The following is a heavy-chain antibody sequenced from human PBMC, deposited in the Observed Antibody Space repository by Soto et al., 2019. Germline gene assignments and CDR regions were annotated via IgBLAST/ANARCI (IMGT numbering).Heavy chain of an antibody. CDR3: ARDGGQWLVQYYFDY. V-gene: IGHV1-18*04. CDR1: GYTFTSYG. CDR2: ISAYNGNT. J-gene: IGHJ4*02. D-gene: IGHD6-19*01. Sequence: ASVKVSCKASGYTFTSYGISWVRQAPGQGLEWMGWISAYNGNTNYAQKLQGRVTMTTDTSTSTAYMELRSLRSDDTAVYYCARDGGQWLVQYYFDYWGQGTLVTVSS.